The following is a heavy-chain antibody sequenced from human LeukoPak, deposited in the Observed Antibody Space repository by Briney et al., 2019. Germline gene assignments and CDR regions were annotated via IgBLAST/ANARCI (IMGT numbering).Heavy chain of an antibody. J-gene: IGHJ4*02. V-gene: IGHV1-18*01. CDR2: ISAYNGNT. D-gene: IGHD6-19*01. CDR3: ARDPSSRHCLYTKSSGWHFDY. CDR1: GYTFTSYG. Sequence: ASVKVSCKASGYTFTSYGISWVRQAPGQGLEWMGWISAYNGNTNYAQKLQGRVTMTTDTSTSTAYMELRSLRSDDTAVYYCARDPSSRHCLYTKSSGWHFDYWGQGTLVTVSS.